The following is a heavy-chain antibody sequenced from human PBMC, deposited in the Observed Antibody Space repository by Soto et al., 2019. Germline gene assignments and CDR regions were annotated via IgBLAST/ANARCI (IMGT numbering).Heavy chain of an antibody. V-gene: IGHV5-51*03. CDR3: ARSGRGGLRCLDFFDP. D-gene: IGHD4-17*01. J-gene: IGHJ5*02. CDR1: GYTFTNYW. CDR2: IYPGDSDT. Sequence: EVQLVQSGAELKQPGESLKISCKGSGYTFTNYWIVWVRQAPGKVLEWMGLIYPGDSDTRYNPSFQGQVTISADKSPNTAYLHWSNLMASDSALYYCARSGRGGLRCLDFFDPWGQGTQVTVSS.